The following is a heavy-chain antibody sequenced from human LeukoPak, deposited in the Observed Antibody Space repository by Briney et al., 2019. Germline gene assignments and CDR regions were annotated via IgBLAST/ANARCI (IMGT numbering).Heavy chain of an antibody. CDR2: MHPNSGNT. D-gene: IGHD6-25*01. CDR3: ARGRRCRAGEVPRPSSERIYYYYYMDV. J-gene: IGHJ6*03. CDR1: GYTFTNYD. Sequence: GASVKVSCKTSGYTFTNYDINWVRQASGQGLEWMGWMHPNSGNTGYAQKFQGRVSMTRDTSISTAYLELTSLRSEDTAVYYCARGRRCRAGEVPRPSSERIYYYYYMDVWGKGPTVTVSS. V-gene: IGHV1-8*01.